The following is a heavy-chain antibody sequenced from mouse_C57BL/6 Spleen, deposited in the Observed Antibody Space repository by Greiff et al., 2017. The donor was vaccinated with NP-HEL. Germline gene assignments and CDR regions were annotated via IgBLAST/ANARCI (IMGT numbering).Heavy chain of an antibody. J-gene: IGHJ4*01. CDR3: ARFITTVVDAMDY. Sequence: EVQLHQSGPELVKPGASVKISCKASGYTFTDYYMNWVKQSNGKSLEWIGDINPNNGGTSYNQKFKGKATLTVDKSSSTAYMELRSLTSEDSAVYYCARFITTVVDAMDYWGQGTSVTVSS. CDR2: INPNNGGT. V-gene: IGHV1-26*01. CDR1: GYTFTDYY. D-gene: IGHD1-1*01.